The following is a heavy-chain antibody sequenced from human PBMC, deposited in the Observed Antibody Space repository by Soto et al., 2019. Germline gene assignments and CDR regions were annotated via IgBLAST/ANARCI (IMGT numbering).Heavy chain of an antibody. CDR3: ARGCRPDFAWDCSSTRRCYDFWSGYYKSRSVMYSFDY. J-gene: IGHJ4*02. CDR1: GYTFTSYD. CDR2: MNPNSGNT. V-gene: IGHV1-8*01. D-gene: IGHD3-3*01. Sequence: QVQLVQSGAEVKKPGASVKVSCKASGYTFTSYDINWVRQATGQGLEWMGWMNPNSGNTGYAQKFQGRVTMTRNTSISTAYRQLSSVGSGDTAVYSCARGCRPDFAWDCSSTRRCYDFWSGYYKSRSVMYSFDYWGQGTLVTVSS.